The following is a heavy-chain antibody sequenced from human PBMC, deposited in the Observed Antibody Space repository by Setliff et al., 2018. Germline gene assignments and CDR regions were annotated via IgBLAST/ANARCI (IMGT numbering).Heavy chain of an antibody. J-gene: IGHJ4*02. CDR2: IKSTTDGGTT. CDR3: AKDRGDPN. CDR1: GFNFNDAW. D-gene: IGHD7-27*01. Sequence: GGSLRLSCAASGFNFNDAWMNWVRQVPGKGLEWIGRIKSTTDGGTTDYAAPVKGRFTISRDDSKDTMYLQMSSLKTEDTAVYYCAKDRGDPNWGQGTLVTVSS. V-gene: IGHV3-15*01.